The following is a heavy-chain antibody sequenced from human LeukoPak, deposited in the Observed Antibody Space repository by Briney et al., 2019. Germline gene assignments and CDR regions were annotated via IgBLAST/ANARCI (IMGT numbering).Heavy chain of an antibody. CDR1: GGSISSYY. Sequence: SETLSLTCTVSGGSISSYYWSWIRQPPGKGLEWIGYIYYSGSTNYNPSLKSRVTISVDTSKNQFSLKLSSVTAADTAVYYCARGASITGTYAWFDPWGQGTLVTVSS. D-gene: IGHD1-20*01. J-gene: IGHJ5*02. CDR3: ARGASITGTYAWFDP. V-gene: IGHV4-59*12. CDR2: IYYSGST.